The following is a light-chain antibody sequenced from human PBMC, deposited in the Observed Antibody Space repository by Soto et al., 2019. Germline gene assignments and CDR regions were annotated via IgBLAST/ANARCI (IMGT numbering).Light chain of an antibody. Sequence: DIVMTQSPLSLPVTPGEPASISCRSSQSLLHSHGYHYLDWYLQKPGQSTQLLLYLASNRSSGGPYRFSVSRSGTDFTLKISRVEAEDVGVYYSMQVLQRPITFGQGTRLEIK. J-gene: IGKJ5*01. CDR3: MQVLQRPIT. V-gene: IGKV2-28*01. CDR1: QSLLHSHGYHY. CDR2: LAS.